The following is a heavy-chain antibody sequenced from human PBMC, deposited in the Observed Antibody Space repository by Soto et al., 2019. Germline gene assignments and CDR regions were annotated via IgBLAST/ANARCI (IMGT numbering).Heavy chain of an antibody. Sequence: QVQLVESGGGVVQPGGSLRLSCAASGFSFSSYGMHWVRQAPGKGLEWVAIIWYDGSNKYYVGSVKGRFTISRDNSKNPLYLQMNSLRVEDTAVYYCARAPALDGSDYYYYDLDVWGQGTTVSVSS. V-gene: IGHV3-33*01. CDR3: ARAPALDGSDYYYYDLDV. D-gene: IGHD3-10*01. CDR2: IWYDGSNK. CDR1: GFSFSSYG. J-gene: IGHJ6*02.